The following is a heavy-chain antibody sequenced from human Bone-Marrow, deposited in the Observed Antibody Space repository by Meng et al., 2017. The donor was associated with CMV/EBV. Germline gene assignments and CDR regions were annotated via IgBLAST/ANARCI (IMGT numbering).Heavy chain of an antibody. J-gene: IGHJ4*02. CDR3: ARGLVAGAKATFFDY. D-gene: IGHD6-6*01. V-gene: IGHV4-34*01. Sequence: SETLSLTCAVDGGSFSGYYWSWIRQPPGKGLEWIGEINHSGSTNYNPSLKSRVTISVDTSKNQFSLKLSAVTAADTAVYYCARGLVAGAKATFFDYWGQGTLVTVSS. CDR2: INHSGST. CDR1: GGSFSGYY.